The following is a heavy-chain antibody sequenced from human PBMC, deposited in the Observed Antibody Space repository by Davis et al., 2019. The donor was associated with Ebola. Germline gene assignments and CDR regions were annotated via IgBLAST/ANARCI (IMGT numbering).Heavy chain of an antibody. CDR2: IYHSGST. CDR1: GGSISSGGYS. CDR3: ARGGFGRGNTAFDY. J-gene: IGHJ4*02. Sequence: MPSETLSLTCAVSGGSISSGGYSWSWIRQPPGKGLEWIGYIYHSGSTYYNPSLKSRVPISVDTSKNQFSLKLSSVTAADTAVYYCARGGFGRGNTAFDYWGQGTLVTVSS. V-gene: IGHV4-30-2*01. D-gene: IGHD3-16*01.